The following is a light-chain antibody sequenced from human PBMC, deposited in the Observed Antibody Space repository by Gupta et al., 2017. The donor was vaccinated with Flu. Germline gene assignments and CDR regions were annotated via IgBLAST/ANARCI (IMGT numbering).Light chain of an antibody. CDR3: QQDDNLPYT. CDR2: AAS. V-gene: IGKV3D-7*01. J-gene: IGKJ2*01. Sequence: ATLSLSPGERATLSCRASQSVSSSYISWYQQKPRQAPRLLIYAASTRATGIPARFSGSGSGTDFTLTISSLQPEDFAVYYCQQDDNLPYTFGQGTKLEIK. CDR1: QSVSSSY.